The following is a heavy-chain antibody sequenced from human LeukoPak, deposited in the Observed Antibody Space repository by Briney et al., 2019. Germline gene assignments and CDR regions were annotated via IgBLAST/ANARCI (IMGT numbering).Heavy chain of an antibody. V-gene: IGHV3-7*01. CDR2: IRLDDSEK. Sequence: GGSLRLSCSASGFTFSDYWMMWVRQAPGKGLEWVGNIRLDDSEKNYVDSVKGRFTISRDNAKNSLYLQMNSLRAEDTAVYYCARALYSSSYDYYYYYMDVWGKGTTVTVSS. CDR3: ARALYSSSYDYYYYYMDV. CDR1: GFTFSDYW. D-gene: IGHD6-6*01. J-gene: IGHJ6*03.